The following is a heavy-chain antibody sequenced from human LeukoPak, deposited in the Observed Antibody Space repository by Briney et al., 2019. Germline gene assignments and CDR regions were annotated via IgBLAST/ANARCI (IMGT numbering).Heavy chain of an antibody. CDR3: AKDSISRGWIDAFDI. Sequence: PGGSLRLSCAASGFTFSSYAMSWVRQPPGKGLEWVAFIRYDGSNKYYADSVKGRFTISRDNSKNTLYLQMNSLRAEDTAVYYCAKDSISRGWIDAFDIWGQGTMVTVSS. J-gene: IGHJ3*02. CDR1: GFTFSSYA. CDR2: IRYDGSNK. D-gene: IGHD6-19*01. V-gene: IGHV3-30*02.